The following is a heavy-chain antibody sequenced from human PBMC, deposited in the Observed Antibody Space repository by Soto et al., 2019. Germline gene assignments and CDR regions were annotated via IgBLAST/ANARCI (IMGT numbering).Heavy chain of an antibody. CDR1: GFSFSSYW. J-gene: IGHJ4*02. CDR3: ASRITIFGVLDY. Sequence: GGSLRLSCAASGFSFSSYWMHWVRQAPGKGLVWVSGINIDGSISDYADSVKGRFTISRDNAKNSLYLQMNSLRAEDTAVYYCASRITIFGVLDYWGQGTLVTVSS. D-gene: IGHD3-3*01. V-gene: IGHV3-74*01. CDR2: INIDGSIS.